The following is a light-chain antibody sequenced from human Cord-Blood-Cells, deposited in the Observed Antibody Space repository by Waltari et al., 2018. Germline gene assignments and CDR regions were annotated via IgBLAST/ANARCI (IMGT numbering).Light chain of an antibody. V-gene: IGKV3-11*01. CDR1: QSVSSY. CDR3: QQRGNWLYS. CDR2: DAS. Sequence: EIVLTQSPVTLSLSQGERATRSCRASQSVSSYLAWYQQKPGQAPRLLIYDASNRATGIPAWFSGSGSGTDFTLTISSLEPEDFAVYYCQQRGNWLYSFGQGTKLEIK. J-gene: IGKJ2*03.